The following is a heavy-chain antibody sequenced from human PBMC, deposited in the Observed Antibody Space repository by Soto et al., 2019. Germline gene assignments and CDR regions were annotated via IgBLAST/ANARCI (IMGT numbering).Heavy chain of an antibody. J-gene: IGHJ4*02. D-gene: IGHD3-10*01. CDR1: GGIFSTYP. Sequence: QVQLVQSGAEVKKPGSSVKVSCKASGGIFSTYPISWLRQAPGQGLKWMGGIIPIFGTPNYAQRFQGRVTITADESTTTSYMELSRLKSEDTAVYYCARDRDDYGSGNYYNRIDFWGQGTLVTVSS. V-gene: IGHV1-69*01. CDR2: IIPIFGTP. CDR3: ARDRDDYGSGNYYNRIDF.